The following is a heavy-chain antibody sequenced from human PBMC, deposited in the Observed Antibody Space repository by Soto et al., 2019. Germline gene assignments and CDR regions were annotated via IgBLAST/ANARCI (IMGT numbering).Heavy chain of an antibody. CDR3: ARDQFLDDFEI. D-gene: IGHD2-21*01. Sequence: QVQLEESGGGVVQPGRSLRLSCAASGFIFSSYSMHWVRQAPGKGLEWVAIISNDGSSKYYVDSVKGRFTISRDNSNNTLSLQMNSLRAEYTAVYYCARDQFLDDFEIWGQGTMVTVSS. V-gene: IGHV3-30-3*01. CDR1: GFIFSSYS. CDR2: ISNDGSSK. J-gene: IGHJ3*02.